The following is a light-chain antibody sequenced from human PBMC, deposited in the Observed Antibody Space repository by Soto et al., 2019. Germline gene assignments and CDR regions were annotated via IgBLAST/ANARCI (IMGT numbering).Light chain of an antibody. J-gene: IGKJ1*01. CDR1: QSFTSNY. V-gene: IGKV3-20*01. CDR2: GAS. Sequence: EVVLTQSPGTMSLSPGERATLLCRARQSFTSNYLAWYQHIPGQSPRLLIYGASSRATGIPERFSGSGSGTDFTLTISRLEPDDSAVYYCRQYGGSPPCTFGQGTKVEIK. CDR3: RQYGGSPPCT.